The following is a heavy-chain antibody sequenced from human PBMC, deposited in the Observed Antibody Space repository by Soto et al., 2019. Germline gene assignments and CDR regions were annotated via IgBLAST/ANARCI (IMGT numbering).Heavy chain of an antibody. J-gene: IGHJ5*02. CDR2: IYYSGST. CDR3: ARAYEETEGWFDP. D-gene: IGHD1-1*01. V-gene: IGHV4-30-4*01. CDR1: GGSISSGDYY. Sequence: KASETLSLTCTVSGGSISSGDYYWSWIRQPPGKGLEWIGYIYYSGSTYYNPSLKSRVTISVDTSKNQFSLKLSSVTAADTAVYYCARAYEETEGWFDPWGQGTLVTVSS.